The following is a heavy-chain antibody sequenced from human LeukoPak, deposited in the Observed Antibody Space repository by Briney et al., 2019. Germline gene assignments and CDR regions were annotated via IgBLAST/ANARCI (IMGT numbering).Heavy chain of an antibody. CDR3: ARDLESNTAYTYYFDY. CDR1: GDSVSSNSAA. V-gene: IGHV6-1*01. CDR2: TYYRSKWYN. D-gene: IGHD5/OR15-5a*01. Sequence: SQTLSPTCAISGDSVSSNSAAWNWIRQSPSRGLEWLGRTYYRSKWYNDYAVSVKSRITINPDTSKNQFSLQLNSVAPEDTAVYYCARDLESNTAYTYYFDYWGQGTLVTVSS. J-gene: IGHJ4*02.